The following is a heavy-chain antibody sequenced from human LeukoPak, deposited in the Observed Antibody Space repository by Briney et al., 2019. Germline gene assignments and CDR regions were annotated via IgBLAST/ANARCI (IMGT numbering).Heavy chain of an antibody. CDR2: ISYDGSNI. J-gene: IGHJ6*03. D-gene: IGHD1-1*01. CDR3: ARQLEWEFYYYYMDV. V-gene: IGHV3-30*03. CDR1: GFTFSSYG. Sequence: GGSLRLSCAASGFTFSSYGMHWVRQAPGKGLEWVAVISYDGSNIYYADSVKGRFTISRDNSKNTLYLQMNSLRAEDTAVYYCARQLEWEFYYYYMDVWGKGTTVTVSS.